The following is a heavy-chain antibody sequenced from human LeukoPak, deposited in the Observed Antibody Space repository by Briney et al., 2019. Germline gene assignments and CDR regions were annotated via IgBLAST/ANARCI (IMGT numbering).Heavy chain of an antibody. Sequence: ASVKVSCKASGYTFTSYDINWVRQATGQGLEWMGWMKPNSGNTGYTQKFQGRVTMTRNTSISTAYMELSSLRSEDTAVYYCARREIRYGGGVDYWGQGTLVTVSS. CDR3: ARREIRYGGGVDY. V-gene: IGHV1-8*01. D-gene: IGHD4-23*01. CDR2: MKPNSGNT. CDR1: GYTFTSYD. J-gene: IGHJ4*02.